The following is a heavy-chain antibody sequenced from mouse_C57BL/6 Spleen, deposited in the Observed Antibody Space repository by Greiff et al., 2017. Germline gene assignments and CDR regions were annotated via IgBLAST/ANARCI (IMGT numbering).Heavy chain of an antibody. J-gene: IGHJ1*03. Sequence: EVKLVESGGGLVKPGGSLKLSCAASGFTFSDYGMHWVRQAPEKGLEWVAYISSGSSTIYYADTVKGRFTISRDNAKNTLFLQMTSLRSEDTAMYYCARTDGYWYFDVWGTGTTVTVSS. CDR1: GFTFSDYG. CDR2: ISSGSSTI. D-gene: IGHD2-3*01. V-gene: IGHV5-17*01. CDR3: ARTDGYWYFDV.